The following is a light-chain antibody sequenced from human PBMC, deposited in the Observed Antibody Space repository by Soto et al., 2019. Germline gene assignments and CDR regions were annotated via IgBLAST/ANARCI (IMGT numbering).Light chain of an antibody. CDR2: GAS. Sequence: EIVLTQSPATLSLSPGERATLSCRASPSGSSNYLAWYQQKPGQAPRLLMYGASSRATGIPARFSGSGSGTDCTLTISRVEPEDFGVYYCQQYGRSPYTFGQGNKLEIK. CDR3: QQYGRSPYT. V-gene: IGKV3-20*01. CDR1: PSGSSNY. J-gene: IGKJ2*01.